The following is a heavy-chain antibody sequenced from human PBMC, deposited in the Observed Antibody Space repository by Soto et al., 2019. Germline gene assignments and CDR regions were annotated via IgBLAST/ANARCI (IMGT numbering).Heavy chain of an antibody. CDR1: GYSFTSYW. CDR3: ARLAADPSRNGLLDY. J-gene: IGHJ4*02. Sequence: GESLKISCKGSGYSFTSYWIGWVRQMPGKGLEWMGIIYPGDSDTRYSPSFQGQVTNSADKSISTAYLQWSSLKASDTAMYYCARLAADPSRNGLLDYWGQGTLVTVSS. V-gene: IGHV5-51*01. D-gene: IGHD6-13*01. CDR2: IYPGDSDT.